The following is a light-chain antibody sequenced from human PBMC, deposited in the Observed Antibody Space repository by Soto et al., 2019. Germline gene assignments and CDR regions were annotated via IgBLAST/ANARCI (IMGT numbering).Light chain of an antibody. CDR2: SNS. J-gene: IGLJ1*01. V-gene: IGLV1-47*02. Sequence: QSVLTQLPSASGTPGQRGTISWSGSISNVGSNCVYWYQQLPGTAPKLLSYSNSQWPSGVPGRFSGSKSGPSSSIAISGLRSEDKADYYCVTWDDSMSGYVFGTGTKVTVL. CDR3: VTWDDSMSGYV. CDR1: ISNVGSNC.